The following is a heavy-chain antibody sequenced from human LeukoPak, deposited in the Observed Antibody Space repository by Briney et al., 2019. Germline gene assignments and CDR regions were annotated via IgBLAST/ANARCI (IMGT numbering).Heavy chain of an antibody. D-gene: IGHD2-2*01. J-gene: IGHJ4*02. CDR3: AKAPAWCSSTSCFIDY. V-gene: IGHV3-23*01. CDR2: ISGSGGST. CDR1: GFTFSSYA. Sequence: GGSLRLSCAASGFTFSSYAMSWVRQAPGKGLEWVSAISGSGGSTYYADSVKGRFTISRDNSKNTLYLQMNSLRAEDSAVYYCAKAPAWCSSTSCFIDYWGQGTLVTVSS.